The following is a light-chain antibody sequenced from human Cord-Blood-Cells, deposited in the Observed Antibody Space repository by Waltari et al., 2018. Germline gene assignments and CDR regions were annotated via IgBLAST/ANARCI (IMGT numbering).Light chain of an antibody. CDR3: CSYAGSYTFEV. J-gene: IGLJ3*02. CDR2: DVS. V-gene: IGLV2-11*01. Sequence: QSALTQPRSVSGSPGQSVTISCTGTSSDVGGYNYVSWYQQHPGKAPKLMIYDVSKRPSGVPDRFSGSNSGDTASLTISGLQAEDEADYYCCSYAGSYTFEVFGGGTKLTVL. CDR1: SSDVGGYNY.